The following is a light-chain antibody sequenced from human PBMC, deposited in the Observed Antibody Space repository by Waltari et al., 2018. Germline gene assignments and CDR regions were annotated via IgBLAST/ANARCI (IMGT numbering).Light chain of an antibody. CDR3: HQYGDIPRT. J-gene: IGKJ1*01. CDR2: GAS. V-gene: IGKV3-20*01. CDR1: QSVTSNY. Sequence: EIVLTQSPVTLSLSQGERATLSCWASQSVTSNYLAWYQQKPGQAPRLLIYGASSRATGIPDRFSGSGSGTDFTLTITRLEPEDFAVYYCHQYGDIPRTFGQGTKVEIK.